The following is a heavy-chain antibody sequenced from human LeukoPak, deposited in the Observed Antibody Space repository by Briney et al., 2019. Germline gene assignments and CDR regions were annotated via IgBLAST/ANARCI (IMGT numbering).Heavy chain of an antibody. CDR1: RFTFSNYW. CDR2: ISSSGSTI. D-gene: IGHD2-8*01. CDR3: ASGRMLRKH. J-gene: IGHJ1*01. Sequence: GGSLRLSCVASRFTFSNYWMSWVRQAPGKGLEWVSYISSSGSTIYYADSVKGRFTISRDNAKNSLYLQMNSLRAEDTAVYYCASGRMLRKHWGQGTLVTVSS. V-gene: IGHV3-11*01.